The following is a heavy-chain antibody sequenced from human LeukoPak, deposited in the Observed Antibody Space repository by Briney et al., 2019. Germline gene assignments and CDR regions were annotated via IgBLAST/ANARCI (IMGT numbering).Heavy chain of an antibody. CDR2: IWHDGSNK. CDR3: AKGLYYYDSSGFLDY. V-gene: IGHV3-33*06. D-gene: IGHD3-22*01. CDR1: GFTFSSYG. Sequence: GGSLRLSCAASGFTFSSYGMHWVRQAPGKGLEWVAVIWHDGSNKYYADSVKGRFTISKDNSKNTLYLQMNSLRAEDTAVYYCAKGLYYYDSSGFLDYWGQGTLVTVSS. J-gene: IGHJ4*02.